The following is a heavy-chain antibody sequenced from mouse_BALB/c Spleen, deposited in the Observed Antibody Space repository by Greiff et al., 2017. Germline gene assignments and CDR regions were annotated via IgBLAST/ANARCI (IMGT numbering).Heavy chain of an antibody. Sequence: VQLQQSGPELVKPGASVKVSCKASGYAFTSYNMYWVKQSHGKSLEWIGYIDPYNGGTSYNQKFKGKATLTVDKSSSTAYMHLNSLTSEDSAVYYCARKDYRYDVYYFDYWGQGTTLTVSS. J-gene: IGHJ2*01. CDR3: ARKDYRYDVYYFDY. CDR2: IDPYNGGT. CDR1: GYAFTSYN. V-gene: IGHV1S135*01. D-gene: IGHD2-14*01.